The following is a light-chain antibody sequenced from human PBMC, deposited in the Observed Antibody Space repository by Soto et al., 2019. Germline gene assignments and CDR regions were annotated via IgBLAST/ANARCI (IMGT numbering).Light chain of an antibody. CDR1: QSVSSGY. CDR3: QQRST. J-gene: IGKJ5*01. V-gene: IGKV3D-11*02. Sequence: EIVLTQSPGTLSLSPGERATLSCRASQSVSSGYLAWYQQKPGQAPRLLIYDASNRATGIPARFSGSGPGTDFTLTISSLEPEDFAVYYCQQRSTFGQGTRLEIK. CDR2: DAS.